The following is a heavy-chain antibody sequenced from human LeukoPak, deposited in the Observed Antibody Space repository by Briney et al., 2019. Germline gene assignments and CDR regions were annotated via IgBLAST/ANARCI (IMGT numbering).Heavy chain of an antibody. CDR3: ARGYCSGGSCSYFDY. CDR1: GFTFNIYA. J-gene: IGHJ4*02. D-gene: IGHD2-15*01. V-gene: IGHV3-23*01. Sequence: GGSLRLSCAASGFTFNIYAMTWVRQAPGKGLEWVSAISGSGGSTYYADSVKGRFTISRDNSKNTLYLQMNSLRAEDTAVYYCARGYCSGGSCSYFDYWGQGTLVTVSS. CDR2: ISGSGGST.